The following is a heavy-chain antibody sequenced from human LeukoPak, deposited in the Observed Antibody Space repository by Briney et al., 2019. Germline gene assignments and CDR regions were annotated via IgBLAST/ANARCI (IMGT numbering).Heavy chain of an antibody. CDR2: IYSGGST. CDR3: ARVLGYSEAGLNC. J-gene: IGHJ4*02. CDR1: GFTVSSNY. D-gene: IGHD6-19*01. Sequence: GGSLRLSCAASGFTVSSNYMSWVRQAPGKGLEWVSVIYSGGSTYYADSVKGRFTISRDNSKNTLYLQMNRLRAEDTAVYYCARVLGYSEAGLNCWGQGTLVTVSS. V-gene: IGHV3-66*01.